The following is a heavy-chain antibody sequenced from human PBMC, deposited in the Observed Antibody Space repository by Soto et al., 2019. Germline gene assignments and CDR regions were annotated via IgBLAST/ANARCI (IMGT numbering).Heavy chain of an antibody. J-gene: IGHJ4*02. CDR2: IKSETNGGTT. V-gene: IGHV3-15*07. D-gene: IGHD2-15*01. Sequence: EVQLVESGGGLVKPGGSLRLSCGAFGFTFSNAWMNWVRQAPGKGLEWVGRIKSETNGGTTEYASPVKGRFTISRDDSKNMVYLQMNSLKTEDTAVYYCARRPNAGDIGVGPLDYWGQGTLVTVSA. CDR3: ARRPNAGDIGVGPLDY. CDR1: GFTFSNAW.